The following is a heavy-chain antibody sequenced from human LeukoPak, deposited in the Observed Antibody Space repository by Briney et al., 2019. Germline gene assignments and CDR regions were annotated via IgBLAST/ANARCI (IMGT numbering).Heavy chain of an antibody. CDR2: IRSKADGGTP. CDR1: GFSFSNAW. V-gene: IGHV3-15*01. Sequence: GGSLRLSREASGFSFSNAWMSWVRQAPGKGLEWVGRIRSKADGGTPEYAAAVIGRFSMSRDDSKNMLYLQMSSLKTEDTAVYYCTTELAGYRSSWYQWDYFDYWGQGTLVTVSS. CDR3: TTELAGYRSSWYQWDYFDY. D-gene: IGHD6-13*01. J-gene: IGHJ4*02.